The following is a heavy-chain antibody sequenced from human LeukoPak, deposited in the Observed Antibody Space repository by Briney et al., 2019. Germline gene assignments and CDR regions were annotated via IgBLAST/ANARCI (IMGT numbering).Heavy chain of an antibody. CDR3: ARDYGSGSYCDY. V-gene: IGHV1-18*01. Sequence: ASVKVSCKASGYTFSSYGISWVRQAPGEGLEWMGWISTYTGNTNYAQKLQARVTMTTDTSTSTAYMELRSLRSDDTAVYYCARDYGSGSYCDYWGQGTLVTVFS. CDR1: GYTFSSYG. CDR2: ISTYTGNT. J-gene: IGHJ4*02. D-gene: IGHD3-10*01.